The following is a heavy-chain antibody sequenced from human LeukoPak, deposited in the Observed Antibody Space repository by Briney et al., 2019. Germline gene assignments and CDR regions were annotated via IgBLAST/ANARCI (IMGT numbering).Heavy chain of an antibody. J-gene: IGHJ4*02. Sequence: PSETLSLTCAVSGGSISNSNWWSWVRQPPGKGLEWIGEIFHSGSTNYNPSLKSRVTISVDTSKNQFSLKLSSVTAADTAVYYCARALKYCSGGSCYLFDYWGQGTLVTVSS. D-gene: IGHD2-15*01. CDR1: GGSISNSNW. CDR2: IFHSGST. V-gene: IGHV4-4*02. CDR3: ARALKYCSGGSCYLFDY.